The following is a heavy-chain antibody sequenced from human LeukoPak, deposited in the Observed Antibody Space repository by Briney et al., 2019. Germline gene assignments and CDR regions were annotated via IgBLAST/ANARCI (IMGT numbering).Heavy chain of an antibody. J-gene: IGHJ4*02. CDR2: ISSSSSTI. D-gene: IGHD3-9*01. CDR1: GFTFSSYS. V-gene: IGHV3-48*01. CDR3: ARDHPYYDILTGYYKDPHFDY. Sequence: GGSLRLSCAASGFTFSSYSMNWVRQAPGKGREWVSYISSSSSTIYYADSVKGRFTISRDNAKNSLYLQMNSLRAEDTAVYYCARDHPYYDILTGYYKDPHFDYWGQGTLVTVSS.